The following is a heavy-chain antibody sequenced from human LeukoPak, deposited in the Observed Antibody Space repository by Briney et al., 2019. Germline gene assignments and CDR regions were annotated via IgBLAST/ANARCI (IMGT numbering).Heavy chain of an antibody. V-gene: IGHV3-11*04. Sequence: PGGSLRLSRAASGFTFSDYYMSWIRQAPGKGLEWVSYISSRGSTIYYADSVKGRFTISRDNAKNSLYLQMNSLRAEDTAVYYCARARYYYDSSGYYYSSEYFQHWGQGTLVTVSS. CDR1: GFTFSDYY. J-gene: IGHJ1*01. CDR3: ARARYYYDSSGYYYSSEYFQH. CDR2: ISSRGSTI. D-gene: IGHD3-22*01.